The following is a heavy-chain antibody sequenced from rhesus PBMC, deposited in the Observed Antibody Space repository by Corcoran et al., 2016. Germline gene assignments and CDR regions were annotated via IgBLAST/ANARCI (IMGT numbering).Heavy chain of an antibody. J-gene: IGHJ4*01. CDR1: GFTFSSYG. D-gene: IGHD3-34*01. Sequence: EVQLVESGGGLVQPGGSLRLSCAASGFTFSSYGMHWVRQAPGKGLEWVAVISYDGSKKYYEDSVKDRFTISRDNSKNMLYLQMNNLKWEDTAVYYCARLGWGDYLDYWGQGVLVTVSS. V-gene: IGHV3-54*02. CDR2: ISYDGSKK. CDR3: ARLGWGDYLDY.